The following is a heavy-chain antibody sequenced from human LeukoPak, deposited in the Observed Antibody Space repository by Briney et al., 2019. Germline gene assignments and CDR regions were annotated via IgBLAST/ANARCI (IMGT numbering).Heavy chain of an antibody. J-gene: IGHJ4*02. Sequence: ASVKVSCKTSGYTFTSYGVSWVRQAPGQGLDWMGWISTYNGNTNYAQDFQGRVTMTTDTSTSTAYMKLRSLRSDDTAVYFCARDLTIAAAGTYGYWGQGTLVTVSS. CDR1: GYTFTSYG. CDR2: ISTYNGNT. D-gene: IGHD6-13*01. V-gene: IGHV1-18*01. CDR3: ARDLTIAAAGTYGY.